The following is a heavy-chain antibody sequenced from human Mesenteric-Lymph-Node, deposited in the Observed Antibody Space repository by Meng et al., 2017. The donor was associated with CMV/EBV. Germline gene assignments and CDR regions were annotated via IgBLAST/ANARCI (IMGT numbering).Heavy chain of an antibody. D-gene: IGHD3-3*01. CDR1: GYTFTNYD. J-gene: IGHJ6*02. V-gene: IGHV1-8*01. Sequence: ASVKVSCKASGYTFTNYDIHWVRQATGQGLEWMGWMNPNSGKSGYAQKFQDRVIMTTNTSINTPYMELSSLRSEDTAVYYCARDPGAAENYDFWSGKRSYHYYYYGMDVWGQGTTVTVSS. CDR2: MNPNSGKS. CDR3: ARDPGAAENYDFWSGKRSYHYYYYGMDV.